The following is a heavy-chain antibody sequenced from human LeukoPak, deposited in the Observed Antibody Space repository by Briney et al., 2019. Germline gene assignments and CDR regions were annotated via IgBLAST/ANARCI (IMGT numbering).Heavy chain of an antibody. Sequence: GGSLRLSCVASGVNFDNFGMHWVRQAPGKGLEWVAFLRYDANNRYDKNNDYYAVSVKGRFTISRDNSKNTLYLQMNSLKSEDTAVYYCAKGDYYMEVWGKGATVTVSS. V-gene: IGHV3-30*02. J-gene: IGHJ6*03. CDR2: LRYDANNRYDKNND. CDR3: AKGDYYMEV. CDR1: GVNFDNFG.